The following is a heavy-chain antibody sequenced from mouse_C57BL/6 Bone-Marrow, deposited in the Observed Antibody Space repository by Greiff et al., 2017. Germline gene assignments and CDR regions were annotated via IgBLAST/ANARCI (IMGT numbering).Heavy chain of an antibody. V-gene: IGHV5-12*01. CDR3: ARITWFAY. CDR2: ISNGGGSN. J-gene: IGHJ3*01. CDR1: GFTFSDYY. Sequence: EVKLMESGGGLVQPGGSLKLSCAASGFTFSDYYMYWVRQTPEKRLVWVAYISNGGGSNDYPDTVKGRFTISRDNAKNTLYLQMSRLKSEDTDMYYYARITWFAYWGQGTLVTVSA.